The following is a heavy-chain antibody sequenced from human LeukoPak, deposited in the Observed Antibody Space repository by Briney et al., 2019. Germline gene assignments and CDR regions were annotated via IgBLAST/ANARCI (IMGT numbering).Heavy chain of an antibody. CDR2: ISSSSTYT. V-gene: IGHV3-11*06. Sequence: GGSLRLSCAVSGFPFSDYYMTWIRQAPGKGLQWVSYISSSSTYTHYADSVKGRFTISRDNAKNSLYLQMNSLRDEDTAVYYCARDGIYYDSSGDYGYYYYGMDVWGQGTTVTVSS. CDR3: ARDGIYYDSSGDYGYYYYGMDV. CDR1: GFPFSDYY. D-gene: IGHD3-22*01. J-gene: IGHJ6*02.